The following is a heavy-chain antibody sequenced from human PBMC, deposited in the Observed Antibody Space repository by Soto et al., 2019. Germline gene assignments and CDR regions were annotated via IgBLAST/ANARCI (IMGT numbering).Heavy chain of an antibody. CDR1: GFSLSTSGVG. Sequence: QITLKESGPTLVRPTQTRTLTCTFSGFSLSTSGVGVGWIRQPPGKALEWLALIYWDDDKRYSPSLKSRLTITKDTFKNQVVLTMTNMDPVDTATYYCAHSRCGGDCLQSYSSHYYYGMDVWGQGTTVTVSS. V-gene: IGHV2-5*02. D-gene: IGHD2-21*02. CDR2: IYWDDDK. J-gene: IGHJ6*02. CDR3: AHSRCGGDCLQSYSSHYYYGMDV.